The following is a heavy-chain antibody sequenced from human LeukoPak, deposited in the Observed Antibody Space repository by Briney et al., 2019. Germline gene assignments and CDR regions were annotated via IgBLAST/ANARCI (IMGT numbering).Heavy chain of an antibody. CDR2: IYYSGST. V-gene: IGHV4-59*11. CDR3: ARGYRGYCSSTSCYKGGRYYYYYMDV. Sequence: SETLSLTCTVSGGSISSHYWSWIRQPPGKGLEWIGYIYYSGSTNYNPSLKSRVTISVDTSKNQFSLKLSSVTAADTAVYYCARGYRGYCSSTSCYKGGRYYYYYMDVWGKGTTVTVSS. CDR1: GGSISSHY. J-gene: IGHJ6*03. D-gene: IGHD2-2*02.